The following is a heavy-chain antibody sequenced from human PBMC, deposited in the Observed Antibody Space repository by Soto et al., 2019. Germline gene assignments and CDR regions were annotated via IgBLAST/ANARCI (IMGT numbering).Heavy chain of an antibody. Sequence: GASVKVSCKASGYTFTSYGISWVRQAPGQGLEWMGWISAYNGNTNYAQKLQGRVTMTTDTSTSTAYMELRSLRSDDTAVYYCARDHVVLAVAGTGFDYWGQGTLVTVSS. CDR2: ISAYNGNT. J-gene: IGHJ4*02. CDR3: ARDHVVLAVAGTGFDY. D-gene: IGHD6-19*01. CDR1: GYTFTSYG. V-gene: IGHV1-18*01.